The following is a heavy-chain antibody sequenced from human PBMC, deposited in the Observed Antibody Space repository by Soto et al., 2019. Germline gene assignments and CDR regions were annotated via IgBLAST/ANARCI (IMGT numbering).Heavy chain of an antibody. D-gene: IGHD3-22*01. CDR2: IYYSGST. V-gene: IGHV4-59*01. Sequence: SETLSLTCTVSGGSISSYYWSWNRQPPGKGLEWIGYIYYSGSTNYNPSLKSRVTISVDTSKNQFSLKLSSVTAADTAVYYCARGLAGYYDSSGLWFDPWGQGTLVTVSS. J-gene: IGHJ5*02. CDR3: ARGLAGYYDSSGLWFDP. CDR1: GGSISSYY.